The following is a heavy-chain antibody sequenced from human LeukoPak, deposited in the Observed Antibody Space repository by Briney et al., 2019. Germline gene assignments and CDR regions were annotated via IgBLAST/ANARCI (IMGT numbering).Heavy chain of an antibody. J-gene: IGHJ4*02. CDR3: AKDSFDY. CDR1: GFTFSSYG. V-gene: IGHV3-30*18. CDR2: ISYDGSNK. Sequence: GGSLRLSCAASGFTFSSYGMHWVRQAPGKGLEWVAVISYDGSNKYYADSVKGRFTISRDNSKNTLYLQMNSLRAEDTAVYYCAKDSFDYWGQGTLVTVSS.